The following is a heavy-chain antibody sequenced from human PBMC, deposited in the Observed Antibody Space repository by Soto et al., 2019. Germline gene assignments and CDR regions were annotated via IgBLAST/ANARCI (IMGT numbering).Heavy chain of an antibody. V-gene: IGHV4-39*01. CDR1: SGSISSNDYY. CDR3: ARHVWRVVEWDHYGMDV. Sequence: QLQLQESGPGLVKPSETLSLTCTVSSGSISSNDYYWGWIRQPPGRGLEWIGSINFSGSTYNNPSLQSRVTTSVDTSKNQFSLKLSSVTAADTAVYYCARHVWRVVEWDHYGMDVWGQGITVTVSS. D-gene: IGHD3-3*01. CDR2: INFSGST. J-gene: IGHJ6*02.